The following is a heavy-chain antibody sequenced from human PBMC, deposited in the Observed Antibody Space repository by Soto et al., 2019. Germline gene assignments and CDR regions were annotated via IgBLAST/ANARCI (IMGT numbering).Heavy chain of an antibody. CDR3: ARGGRITMVRGVTWNWFDP. J-gene: IGHJ5*02. Sequence: SETLSLTCTVSCGSISSDYWSWIRQPPGKGLEWIGYIYYSGSTNYNPSLKSRVTISVDTSKNQFSLKLSSVTAADTAVYYCARGGRITMVRGVTWNWFDPWGQGTLVTVS. D-gene: IGHD3-10*01. CDR1: CGSISSDY. CDR2: IYYSGST. V-gene: IGHV4-59*12.